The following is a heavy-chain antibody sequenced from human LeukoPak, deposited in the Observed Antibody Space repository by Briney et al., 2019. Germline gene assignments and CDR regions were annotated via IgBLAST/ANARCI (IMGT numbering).Heavy chain of an antibody. CDR3: ARGPSNLVVVPAAMTNWFDP. V-gene: IGHV3-21*01. CDR2: ISSSSRYI. CDR1: GFTLSTYN. J-gene: IGHJ5*02. D-gene: IGHD2-2*01. Sequence: PGGSLRLSRAASGFTLSTYNMKCVRQAPRNGLEWVSSISSSSRYIYYADSVKGRFTISRDNAKNSLYLQMNSLRAEDTAVYYCARGPSNLVVVPAAMTNWFDPWGQGTLVTVSS.